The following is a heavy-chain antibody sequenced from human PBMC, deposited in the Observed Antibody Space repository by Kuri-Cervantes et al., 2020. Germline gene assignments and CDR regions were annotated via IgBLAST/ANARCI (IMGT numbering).Heavy chain of an antibody. Sequence: SCKASGYTFTSYYMHWVRQAPGQGLEWVAVISYDGSNKYYADSVKGRFTISRDNSKNTLYLQMNSLRAEDTAVYYCAKGYGDYDYWGQGTLVTVSS. V-gene: IGHV3-30*16. J-gene: IGHJ4*02. D-gene: IGHD4-17*01. CDR1: GYTFTSYY. CDR3: AKGYGDYDY. CDR2: ISYDGSNK.